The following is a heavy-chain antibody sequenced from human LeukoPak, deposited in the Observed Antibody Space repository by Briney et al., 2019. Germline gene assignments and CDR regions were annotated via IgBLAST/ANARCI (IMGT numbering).Heavy chain of an antibody. J-gene: IGHJ6*02. V-gene: IGHV3-74*01. Sequence: PGGSLRLSCAASGFTFSSYNMNWVRQAPGKGLVWVSRINSDGSSTSYADSVKGRFTISRDNAKNTLYLQMNSLRAEDTAVYYCARGATVTTMPYYYGMDVWGQGTTVTVSS. D-gene: IGHD4-17*01. CDR2: INSDGSST. CDR3: ARGATVTTMPYYYGMDV. CDR1: GFTFSSYN.